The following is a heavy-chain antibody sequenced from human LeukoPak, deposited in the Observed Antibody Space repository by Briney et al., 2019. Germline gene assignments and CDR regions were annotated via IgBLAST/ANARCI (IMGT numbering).Heavy chain of an antibody. D-gene: IGHD2-21*02. CDR3: ARMALDGGDSIGFDS. CDR1: GYTFTDYF. V-gene: IGHV1-2*02. Sequence: ASVKVSCKASGYTFTDYFIHWVRQAPGQGLERMGWINPNIGDAGYAQKFQDRVTMTRDRSINTAYMELSRLTSDDTAVYYCARMALDGGDSIGFDSWGQGTLVTVSS. J-gene: IGHJ5*01. CDR2: INPNIGDA.